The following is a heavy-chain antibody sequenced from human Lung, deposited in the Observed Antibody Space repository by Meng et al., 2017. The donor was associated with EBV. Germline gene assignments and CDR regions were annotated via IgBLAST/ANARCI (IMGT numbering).Heavy chain of an antibody. CDR2: INYSGIT. Sequence: QLPLQQWGAGLLNPSEPLPLTCGVSGRSFSSSYWSWIRQPPGKGLEWIGQINYSGITNYNPSLKSRVTISVDTSKNQFSLSLNSVTAADTAVYFCARAPGNWNFDSWGQGTLVTVSS. V-gene: IGHV4-34*01. J-gene: IGHJ4*02. D-gene: IGHD1-20*01. CDR1: GRSFSSSY. CDR3: ARAPGNWNFDS.